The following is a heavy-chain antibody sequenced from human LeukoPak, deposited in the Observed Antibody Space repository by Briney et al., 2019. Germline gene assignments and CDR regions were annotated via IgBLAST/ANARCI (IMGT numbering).Heavy chain of an antibody. Sequence: GGSLRLSCAASGFTFDDYGMSWVRQAPGKGLEWVAVISYDGSNKYYADSVKGRFTISRDNSKNTLYLQMNSLRAEDTAVYYCATPGIAAAANWGQGTLVTVSS. CDR2: ISYDGSNK. CDR1: GFTFDDYG. D-gene: IGHD6-13*01. J-gene: IGHJ4*02. CDR3: ATPGIAAAAN. V-gene: IGHV3-30*03.